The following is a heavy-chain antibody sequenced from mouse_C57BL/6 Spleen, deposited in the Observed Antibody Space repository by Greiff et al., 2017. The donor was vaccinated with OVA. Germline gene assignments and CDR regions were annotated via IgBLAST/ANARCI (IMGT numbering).Heavy chain of an antibody. Sequence: VQLKESGPELVKPGDSVKISCKASGYSFTGYFMNWVMQSHGKSLEWIGRINPYNGDTFYNQKFKGKATLTVDKSSSKAHLELRSLTSEDSAVYYCARSYDFYFDYWGQGTTLTVSS. J-gene: IGHJ2*01. D-gene: IGHD2-4*01. CDR3: ARSYDFYFDY. V-gene: IGHV1-20*01. CDR2: INPYNGDT. CDR1: GYSFTGYF.